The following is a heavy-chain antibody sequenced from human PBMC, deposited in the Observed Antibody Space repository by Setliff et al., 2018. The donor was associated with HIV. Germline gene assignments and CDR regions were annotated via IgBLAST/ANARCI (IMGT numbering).Heavy chain of an antibody. CDR3: AGDPQLVAAKSRRRYYYGLDL. CDR2: IYYSGST. J-gene: IGHJ6*02. D-gene: IGHD2-15*01. CDR1: GGSISSGDYY. V-gene: IGHV4-30-4*08. Sequence: SETLSLTCTVSGGSISSGDYYWSWIRQPPGKGLEWIAYIYYSGSTYYNPSLKSRVTISLDTSKNQFSLRLNSVTATDTAVYYCAGDPQLVAAKSRRRYYYGLDLWGQGTTVTVSS.